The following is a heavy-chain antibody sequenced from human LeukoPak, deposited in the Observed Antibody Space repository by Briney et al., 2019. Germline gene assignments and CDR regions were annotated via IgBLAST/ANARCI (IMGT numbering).Heavy chain of an antibody. CDR3: ARGSSRGVTTPPGY. J-gene: IGHJ4*02. D-gene: IGHD4-17*01. CDR2: ISAYNGNT. Sequence: ASVKVSCKASGYTFTSYGIGWVRQAPGQGLEWMGWISAYNGNTNYAQKLQGRVTMTTDTSTSTAYMELRSLRSDDTAVYYCARGSSRGVTTPPGYWGQGTLVTVSS. CDR1: GYTFTSYG. V-gene: IGHV1-18*01.